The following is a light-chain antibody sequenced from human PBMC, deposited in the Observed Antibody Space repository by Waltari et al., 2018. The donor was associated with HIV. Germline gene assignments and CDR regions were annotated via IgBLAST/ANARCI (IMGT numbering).Light chain of an antibody. J-gene: IGLJ3*02. CDR3: CSYAGSGLV. V-gene: IGLV2-23*02. CDR2: EVT. Sequence: QSALTQSASVSGSPGQSITISCTGTSSDVGAYTLVSWYQQHPGDVPKLLIYEVTKRPSGVSTRSSGSKSGNTASLTISVLQAEDEADYYCCSYAGSGLVFGGGTKLTVL. CDR1: SSDVGAYTL.